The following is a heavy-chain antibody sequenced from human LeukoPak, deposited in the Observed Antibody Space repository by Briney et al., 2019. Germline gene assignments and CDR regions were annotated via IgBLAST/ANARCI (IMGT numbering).Heavy chain of an antibody. J-gene: IGHJ3*02. CDR3: AKDLGVGLNAFDI. Sequence: PGGSLRLSCAASGFTFDDYAMHWGRQAPGKGLEWVSGISWNSGSIGYADSVKGRFTISRDNAKNSLYLQMNSLRAEDTALYYCAKDLGVGLNAFDIWGQGTMVTVSS. CDR2: ISWNSGSI. D-gene: IGHD4/OR15-4a*01. CDR1: GFTFDDYA. V-gene: IGHV3-9*01.